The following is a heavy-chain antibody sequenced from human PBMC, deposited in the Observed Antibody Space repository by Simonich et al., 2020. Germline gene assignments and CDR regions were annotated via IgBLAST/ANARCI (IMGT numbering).Heavy chain of an antibody. CDR2: ISYDGSNK. J-gene: IGHJ4*02. D-gene: IGHD7-27*01. V-gene: IGHV3-30*07. CDR3: AREELGPFDY. CDR1: GFTFSSYA. Sequence: QVQLVESGGGVVQPGRSLRLSCAASGFTFSSYAMHWVRQAPGKVLEGVAVISYDGSNKYYADSVKGRFTISRDNSKNTLYLQMNSLRAEDTAVYYCAREELGPFDYWGQGTLVTVSS.